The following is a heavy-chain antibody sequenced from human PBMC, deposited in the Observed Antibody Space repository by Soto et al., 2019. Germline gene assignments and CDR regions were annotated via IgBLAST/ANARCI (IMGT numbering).Heavy chain of an antibody. J-gene: IGHJ4*02. V-gene: IGHV4-59*01. CDR2: IYYSGIT. CDR1: GGSISYYD. Sequence: SETLSLTCAVSGGSISYYDWSWIRQPPGKGLEWIGYIYYSGITNYNPSLKSRVTISIDTSKNQFSLRLNSVTAADTAVYYCARESREYYFDYWGQGTLVT. CDR3: ARESREYYFDY.